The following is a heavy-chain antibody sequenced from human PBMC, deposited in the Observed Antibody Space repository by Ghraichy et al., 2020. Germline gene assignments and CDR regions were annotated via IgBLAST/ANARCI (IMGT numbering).Heavy chain of an antibody. Sequence: GESLNISCTASGFTFSNYAMHWVRQAPGKGLEFVASITSNGFGTYYAVSVKDRFTISRDNSKNALHLQMTNVRPEDMGVYYCARTLGTYGDYPDYWGQGTLLPVSS. V-gene: IGHV3-64*02. CDR3: ARTLGTYGDYPDY. CDR1: GFTFSNYA. D-gene: IGHD4-17*01. J-gene: IGHJ4*02. CDR2: ITSNGFGT.